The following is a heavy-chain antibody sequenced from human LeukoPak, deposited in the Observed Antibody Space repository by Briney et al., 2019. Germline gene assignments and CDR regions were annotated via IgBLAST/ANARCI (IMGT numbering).Heavy chain of an antibody. CDR2: VYYTGST. CDR3: ARGAMATTPFFDY. Sequence: SETLSLTCTVSGGSVSSGNYYWTWIRQPPGKGLEWIGYVYYTGSTNFNPSPKSRVTMSLDTSRNQFSLKLTSLTAADTAVYYCARGAMATTPFFDYWGQGTLVTVSS. V-gene: IGHV4-61*01. CDR1: GGSVSSGNYY. D-gene: IGHD5-24*01. J-gene: IGHJ4*02.